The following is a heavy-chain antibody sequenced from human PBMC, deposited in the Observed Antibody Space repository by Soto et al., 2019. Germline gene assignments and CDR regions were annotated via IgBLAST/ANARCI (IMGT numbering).Heavy chain of an antibody. D-gene: IGHD3-10*01. V-gene: IGHV1-69*13. CDR2: IIPIFGTA. CDR3: ARDRLITKVRSPYYHYGMDV. CDR1: GGTFGSYA. Sequence: SVKVSCKASGGTFGSYAVSLVRQAPGQGLEWMGGIIPIFGTANYAQKFQGRVTITADESTSTAYMELSSLGSEDTAVYYCARDRLITKVRSPYYHYGMDVWGQGTTVTVSS. J-gene: IGHJ6*02.